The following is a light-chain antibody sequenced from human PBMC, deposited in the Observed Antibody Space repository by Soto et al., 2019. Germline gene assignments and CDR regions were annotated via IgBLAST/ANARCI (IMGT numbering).Light chain of an antibody. V-gene: IGKV3-20*01. CDR1: QSVSSNY. CDR3: QQYGGSPRVT. Sequence: EIVLTQSPGTLSLSPGERATLSCRASQSVSSNYLAWYQQKPGQAPRLLIYGASSRATGIPDRFSGGGSGTDFTLTISRLEPEDFAVYYCQQYGGSPRVTFGGGPKVEIK. CDR2: GAS. J-gene: IGKJ4*01.